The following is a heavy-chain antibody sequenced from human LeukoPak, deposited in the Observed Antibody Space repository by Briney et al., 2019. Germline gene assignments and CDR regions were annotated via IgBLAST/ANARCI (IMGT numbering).Heavy chain of an antibody. CDR3: ARTARKAAIVGDHFDY. Sequence: ASVKVSCKASGYTFTSHAVHWVRQAPGQRPEWMGWINAGSGDTKCSQNLEGRVTITRDTSASTAYMELTSLKSEDTAVYYCARTARKAAIVGDHFDYWGQGTLVTVSS. CDR1: GYTFTSHA. CDR2: INAGSGDT. D-gene: IGHD6-13*01. J-gene: IGHJ4*02. V-gene: IGHV1-3*01.